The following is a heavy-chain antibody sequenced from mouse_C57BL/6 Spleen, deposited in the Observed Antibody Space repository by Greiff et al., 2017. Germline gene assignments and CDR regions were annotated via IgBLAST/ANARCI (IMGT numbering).Heavy chain of an antibody. CDR3: APYSNYAMDY. J-gene: IGHJ4*01. CDR2: IDPENGGT. V-gene: IGHV14-2*01. CDR1: GFNIKDYY. D-gene: IGHD2-5*01. Sequence: EVQLQQSGAELVKPGASVKLSCTASGFNIKDYYMNWVKQRTEQSLEWIGRIDPENGGTKYAPKFQGKATITADTSSNTAYLQLSRLPSEDTAVYYLAPYSNYAMDYWGQGTSVTVSS.